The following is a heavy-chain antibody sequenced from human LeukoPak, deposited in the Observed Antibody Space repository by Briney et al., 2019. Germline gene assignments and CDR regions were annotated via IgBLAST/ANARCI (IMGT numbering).Heavy chain of an antibody. CDR3: ARDGGTYKRPFDY. J-gene: IGHJ4*02. D-gene: IGHD1-1*01. CDR1: GGSISSYY. V-gene: IGHV4-59*12. CDR2: IYYSGST. Sequence: KASETLSLTCTVSGGSISSYYWSWIRQPPGKGLEWIGYIYYSGSTNYNPSLKSRVTISVDTSKNQFSLKLSSVTSADTAVYYCARDGGTYKRPFDYWGQGTLVTVSS.